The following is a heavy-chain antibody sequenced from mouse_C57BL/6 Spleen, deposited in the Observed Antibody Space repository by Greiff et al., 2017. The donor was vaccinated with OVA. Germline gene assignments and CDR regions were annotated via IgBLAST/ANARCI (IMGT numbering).Heavy chain of an antibody. V-gene: IGHV1-80*01. J-gene: IGHJ3*01. Sequence: QVQLKQSGAELVKPGASVKISCKASGYAFSSYWMNWVKQRPGKGLEWIGQIYPGDGDTNYNGKFKGKATLTADKSSSTAYMQLSSLTSEDSAVYFCARGGTNWEAWFAYWGQGTLVTVSA. CDR2: IYPGDGDT. D-gene: IGHD4-1*01. CDR1: GYAFSSYW. CDR3: ARGGTNWEAWFAY.